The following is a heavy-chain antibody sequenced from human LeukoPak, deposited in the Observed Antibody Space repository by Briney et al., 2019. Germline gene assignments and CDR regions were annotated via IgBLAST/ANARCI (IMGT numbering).Heavy chain of an antibody. V-gene: IGHV3-23*01. D-gene: IGHD3-22*01. Sequence: NPGGSLRLSCAASGFTLSSYAMSWVRQAPGKGLEWVSAISDSGNTYHADSVKGRFTISRDNSKNTLYLQMNSLRAEDTAVYYCAREGYYYDSSGYYGGYFDYWGQGTLVTVSS. J-gene: IGHJ4*02. CDR3: AREGYYYDSSGYYGGYFDY. CDR2: ISDSGNT. CDR1: GFTLSSYA.